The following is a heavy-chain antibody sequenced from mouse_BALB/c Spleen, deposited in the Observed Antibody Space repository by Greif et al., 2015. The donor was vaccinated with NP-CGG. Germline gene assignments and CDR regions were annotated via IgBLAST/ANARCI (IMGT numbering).Heavy chain of an antibody. Sequence: VKLMESGAELARPGASVKMSCKASGYTFTSYTMHWVKQRPGQGLEWIGYINPSSGYTNYNQKFKDKATLTADKSSSTAYMQLSSLTSEDSAVYYCARYYGSSCAMDYWGQGTSVTVSS. CDR3: ARYYGSSCAMDY. V-gene: IGHV1-4*01. J-gene: IGHJ4*01. D-gene: IGHD1-1*01. CDR1: GYTFTSYT. CDR2: INPSSGYT.